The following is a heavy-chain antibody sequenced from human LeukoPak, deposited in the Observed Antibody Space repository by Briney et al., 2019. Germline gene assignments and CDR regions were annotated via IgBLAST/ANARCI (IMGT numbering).Heavy chain of an antibody. V-gene: IGHV3-23*01. J-gene: IGHJ6*02. CDR3: AKTHYDLLDV. CDR1: GFRFSTSP. CDR2: MNNGPGAT. Sequence: GSLRLSWAASGFRFSTSPMSWVRQPPGKGLEWVSAMNNGPGATFYRDSVRGRFTISRDDSKSTQYLQMNSLRAEDTGTYYCAKTHYDLLDVWGQGTTVTVSS. D-gene: IGHD5-12*01.